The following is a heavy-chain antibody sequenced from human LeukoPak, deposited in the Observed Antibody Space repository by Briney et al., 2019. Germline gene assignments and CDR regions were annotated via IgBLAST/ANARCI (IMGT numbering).Heavy chain of an antibody. CDR2: VDPEDGET. CDR1: GYTFTDCY. D-gene: IGHD1-26*01. V-gene: IGHV1-69-2*01. Sequence: ASVKISCKVSGYTFTDCYMHWVQQAPGKGLEWMGLVDPEDGETIYAEKFQGRVTITADTSTDTAYMELSSLRSEDTAVYYCATLVGAHDWFDPWGQGTLATVPS. J-gene: IGHJ5*02. CDR3: ATLVGAHDWFDP.